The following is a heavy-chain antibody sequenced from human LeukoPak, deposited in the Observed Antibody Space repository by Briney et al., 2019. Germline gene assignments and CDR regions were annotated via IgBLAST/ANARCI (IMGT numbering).Heavy chain of an antibody. V-gene: IGHV4-34*01. CDR3: ARGHRHVLLWFREPYYMDV. CDR1: GRFYSGYY. D-gene: IGHD3-10*01. CDR2: IPYSGSS. Sequence: SQTLTLTCAVYGRFYSGYYWRWISQPPAKALEEIGEIPYSGSSNYNTYLKSRVTISVDTSKNQFSLKLSSVTAADTAVCYCARGHRHVLLWFREPYYMDVWGKGTTLTVSS. J-gene: IGHJ6*03.